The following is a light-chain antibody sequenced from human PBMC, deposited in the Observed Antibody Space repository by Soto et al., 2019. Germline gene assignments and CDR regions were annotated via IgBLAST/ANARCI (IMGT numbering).Light chain of an antibody. V-gene: IGKV3-15*01. J-gene: IGKJ1*01. Sequence: MMMTQSPATLSVSPGERATLSCRANQRISSNLAWYQQKPGQAPRLLIYGASTRATGIPDRFSGSGSGTEFTLTISSLQSDYLAVYSCQQYNNWPPTFGQGTTV. CDR3: QQYNNWPPT. CDR1: QRISSN. CDR2: GAS.